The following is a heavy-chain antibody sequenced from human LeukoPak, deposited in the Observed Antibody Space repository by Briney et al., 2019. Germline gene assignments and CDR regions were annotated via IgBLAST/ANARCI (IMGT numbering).Heavy chain of an antibody. Sequence: GGSLRLSCAASGFIFTNYWMDWVRQAPGKGLEWVASIKQDGSEKYYLDSVKGRLTISRDNAKNSLYLQVNSLRTEDTAMYYCARGDSFSSPDDAFDIWGQGTMVTVSS. D-gene: IGHD6-6*01. CDR2: IKQDGSEK. CDR3: ARGDSFSSPDDAFDI. V-gene: IGHV3-7*05. J-gene: IGHJ3*02. CDR1: GFIFTNYW.